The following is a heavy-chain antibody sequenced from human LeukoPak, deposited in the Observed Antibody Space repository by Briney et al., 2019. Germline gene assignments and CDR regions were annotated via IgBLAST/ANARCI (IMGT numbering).Heavy chain of an antibody. V-gene: IGHV3-23*01. CDR2: IIGGAGGT. CDR3: AHGSMYQLDY. D-gene: IGHD2-2*01. CDR1: GFTFISYA. Sequence: PGGSLRLSCAASGFTFISYAMSWVRQAPGKGLEWVSGIIGGAGGTYYADSVKGRFTISRDNAKNTLYLQMNSLRAEDTAVYYCAHGSMYQLDYWGQGTLVTVSS. J-gene: IGHJ4*02.